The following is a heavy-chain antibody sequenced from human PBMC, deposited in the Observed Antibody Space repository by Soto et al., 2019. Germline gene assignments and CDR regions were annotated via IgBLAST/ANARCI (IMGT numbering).Heavy chain of an antibody. Sequence: GASVKVSCKASGYTFTSYAIHWVRQAPGQRLEWMGWINAGNGNTKYSQKFQGRVTITRDTSASTAYMELSSLRSEDTAVYYCARIMGRDGPSTLWGQGTLVTVSS. D-gene: IGHD3-16*01. J-gene: IGHJ4*02. CDR3: ARIMGRDGPSTL. CDR2: INAGNGNT. V-gene: IGHV1-3*01. CDR1: GYTFTSYA.